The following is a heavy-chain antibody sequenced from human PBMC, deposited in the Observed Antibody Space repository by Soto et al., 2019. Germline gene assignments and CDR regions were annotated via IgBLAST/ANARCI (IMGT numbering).Heavy chain of an antibody. J-gene: IGHJ4*02. D-gene: IGHD3-16*01. CDR2: IKSDGTGT. Sequence: PGGSLRLSCAASGFTFSSYWMHWVRQAPGKGLVWVSRIKSDGTGTSYADSVKGRFTISRDNAKNTLYLQMSSLRVEDTAVYYCEYNYWPVGNYWGQGTLVTVSS. V-gene: IGHV3-74*01. CDR1: GFTFSSYW. CDR3: EYNYWPVGNY.